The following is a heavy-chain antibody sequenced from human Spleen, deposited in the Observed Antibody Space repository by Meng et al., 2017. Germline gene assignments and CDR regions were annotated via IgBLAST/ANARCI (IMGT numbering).Heavy chain of an antibody. CDR2: LGAHDGDT. D-gene: IGHD3-10*01. J-gene: IGHJ4*02. CDR3: ARGTPGRRYAEY. V-gene: IGHV1-18*04. Sequence: QVQLVQSGAEVMKPGASVKVSCKASGDTFTYYHIHWVRQAPGQGLEWMAWLGAHDGDTSHAPRFQGRVTVTADRPTATAYMELRNLRSDDTGVYYCARGTPGRRYAEYWGQGTLVTVSS. CDR1: GDTFTYYH.